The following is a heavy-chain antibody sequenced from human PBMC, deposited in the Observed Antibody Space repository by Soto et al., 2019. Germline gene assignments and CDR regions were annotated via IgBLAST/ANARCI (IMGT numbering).Heavy chain of an antibody. V-gene: IGHV1-69*01. Sequence: QVQVVQSGAEVKKPGPSVKFSCKASGGTLTSYAITWVGQAPGQGLEWMGGIIPIFGTTNYAQKFQGRVTITADESTSTAYMELSSLTSEDTAMYYCARTLAARPPGAFDIWGQGTMVTVS. CDR2: IIPIFGTT. D-gene: IGHD6-6*01. CDR3: ARTLAARPPGAFDI. CDR1: GGTLTSYA. J-gene: IGHJ3*02.